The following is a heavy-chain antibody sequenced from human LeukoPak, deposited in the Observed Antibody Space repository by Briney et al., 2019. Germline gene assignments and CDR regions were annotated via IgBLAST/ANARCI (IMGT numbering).Heavy chain of an antibody. CDR3: AIPQGSYYYYYMDV. CDR1: GFTFSSYE. CDR2: ISSSGSTI. J-gene: IGHJ6*03. Sequence: GGSLRLSCAASGFTFSSYEMNGVRQAPGKGLEWVSYISSSGSTIYYADSVKGRFTISRDNAKNSLYLQMNSLSAEDTAVYYWAIPQGSYYYYYMDVWGKGTTVTVSS. V-gene: IGHV3-48*03.